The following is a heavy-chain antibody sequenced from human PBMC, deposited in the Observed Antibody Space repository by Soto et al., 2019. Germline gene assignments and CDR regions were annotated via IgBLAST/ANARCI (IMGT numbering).Heavy chain of an antibody. J-gene: IGHJ4*02. CDR2: ISGSGYST. D-gene: IGHD4-17*01. CDR3: AKSRGDRWTTYYFDY. Sequence: EVQLLESGGGLVQPGGSLTLSCAASGFTFSSNSMSWVRQAPGKGLEWVSGISGSGYSTYYANSVKGRFTTSRDNSKSTLYLQMNSLRAEDTAVYYCAKSRGDRWTTYYFDYWGQGTLVTVSS. V-gene: IGHV3-23*01. CDR1: GFTFSSNS.